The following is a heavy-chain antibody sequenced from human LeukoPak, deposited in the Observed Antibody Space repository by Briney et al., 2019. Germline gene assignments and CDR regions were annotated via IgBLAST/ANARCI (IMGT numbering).Heavy chain of an antibody. CDR3: VSQQVVPH. D-gene: IGHD6-13*01. CDR2: IKEDGSQK. J-gene: IGHJ4*02. CDR1: GFTFSNYW. V-gene: IGHV3-7*01. Sequence: PGGSLRLSCVASGFTFSNYWMSWVRQAPGKGLEWVANIKEDGSQKDYVDSVKGRFTISRDNAKNSVYLQMNSLRVEDTGVYYCVSQQVVPHWGQGTRVTVSS.